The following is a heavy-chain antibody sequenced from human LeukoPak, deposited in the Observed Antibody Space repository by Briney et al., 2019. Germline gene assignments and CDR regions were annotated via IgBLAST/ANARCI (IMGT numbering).Heavy chain of an antibody. J-gene: IGHJ6*02. D-gene: IGHD3-10*01. CDR2: ISSVSSTI. V-gene: IGHV3-48*02. Sequence: GGSLRLSCAASGFTFSSYSMNWVRQAPGKGLEWVSYISSVSSTIYYADSVKGRFTISRDNAKNSLYLQMNSLRDEDTAVYYCARGVARDSYGSGSYQGVWGQGTTVTVSS. CDR1: GFTFSSYS. CDR3: ARGVARDSYGSGSYQGV.